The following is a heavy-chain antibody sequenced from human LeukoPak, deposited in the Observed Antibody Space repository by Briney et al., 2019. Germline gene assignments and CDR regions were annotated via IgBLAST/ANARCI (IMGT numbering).Heavy chain of an antibody. J-gene: IGHJ4*02. CDR3: ARDFGYYYGSGSYCQAFDY. CDR1: GGSFSGYY. D-gene: IGHD3-10*01. CDR2: INHSGST. Sequence: SETLSLTCAVYGGSFSGYYWSWIRQPPGKGLEWIGEINHSGSTNYNPSLKSRVTISVDTSKNQFSLKLSSVTAADTAVYYCARDFGYYYGSGSYCQAFDYWGQGTLVTVSS. V-gene: IGHV4-34*01.